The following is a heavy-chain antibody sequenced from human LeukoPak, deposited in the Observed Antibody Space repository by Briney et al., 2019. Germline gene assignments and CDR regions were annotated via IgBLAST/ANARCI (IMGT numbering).Heavy chain of an antibody. V-gene: IGHV4-34*01. D-gene: IGHD3-10*01. CDR1: GGSFSGYY. CDR3: ARFEPVLFGGSGSYYYYYGTDV. CDR2: INHSGST. J-gene: IGHJ6*02. Sequence: KPSETLSLTCAVYGGSFSGYYWSWIRQPPGKGLEWIGEINHSGSTNYNPSLKSRVTISVDTSKNQFSLKLSSVTAADTAVYYCARFEPVLFGGSGSYYYYYGTDVWGQGTTVTVSS.